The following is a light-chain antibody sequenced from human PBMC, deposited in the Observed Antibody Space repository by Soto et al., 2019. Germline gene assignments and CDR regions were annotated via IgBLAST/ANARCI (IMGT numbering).Light chain of an antibody. CDR2: EGS. V-gene: IGLV2-23*03. Sequence: QSALTQPASVSGSPGQAITISCTGTSSDVGSHNLVSWYQQHPGKAPKLMIYEGSLRASGVSNRFSGSKSGNTASLTISGLQAEYEADYYCCSYAGITTFVVFGGGTKLTVL. CDR1: SSDVGSHNL. CDR3: CSYAGITTFVV. J-gene: IGLJ2*01.